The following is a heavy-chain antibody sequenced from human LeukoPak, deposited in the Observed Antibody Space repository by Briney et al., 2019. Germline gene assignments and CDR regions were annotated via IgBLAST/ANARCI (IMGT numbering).Heavy chain of an antibody. J-gene: IGHJ4*02. V-gene: IGHV1-18*04. CDR2: ISAYNGNT. CDR3: ARVTKYGDYGSYYFDY. Sequence: ASVKVSCKASGYTFTSYGISWVRQAPGQGLEWMGWISAYNGNTNYAQKLQGRVTMTTDTSTSTAYMELRSLRSDDTAVYYCARVTKYGDYGSYYFDYWGQGTLVTVPS. D-gene: IGHD4-17*01. CDR1: GYTFTSYG.